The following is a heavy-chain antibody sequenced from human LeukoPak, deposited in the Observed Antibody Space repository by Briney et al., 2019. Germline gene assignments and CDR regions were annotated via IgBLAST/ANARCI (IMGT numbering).Heavy chain of an antibody. J-gene: IGHJ6*02. V-gene: IGHV5-51*01. CDR1: GYSFATYW. CDR3: ARQNHLLPDGMDV. Sequence: GESLKISCKGSGYSFATYWIGWVRQMPGKGLEWMGIIYPGDSDTRYSPSFQGQVTISADKSINTAYLQWSSLKASDTAMYYCARQNHLLPDGMDVWGQGTTVTVSS. D-gene: IGHD2-2*01. CDR2: IYPGDSDT.